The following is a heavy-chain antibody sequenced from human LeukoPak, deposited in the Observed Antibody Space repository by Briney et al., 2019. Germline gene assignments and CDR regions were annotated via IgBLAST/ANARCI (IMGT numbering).Heavy chain of an antibody. Sequence: SETLSLTCAVYGGSFSGYYWSWIRQPPGKGLEWIGEINHSGSTNHNPSLKSRVTISVDTSKNQFSLKLSSVTAADTAVYYCARGGRESYYYDSSGYGTYFDYWGQGTLVTVSS. CDR3: ARGGRESYYYDSSGYGTYFDY. D-gene: IGHD3-22*01. CDR2: INHSGST. CDR1: GGSFSGYY. V-gene: IGHV4-34*01. J-gene: IGHJ4*02.